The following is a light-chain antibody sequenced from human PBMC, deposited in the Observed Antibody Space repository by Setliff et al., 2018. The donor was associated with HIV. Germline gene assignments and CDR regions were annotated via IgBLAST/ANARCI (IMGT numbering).Light chain of an antibody. J-gene: IGLJ3*02. CDR2: DVS. CDR1: NSDIGGYDY. Sequence: QSALTQPASVSGSPGQSITISCTGSNSDIGGYDYVSWYQQHPGKAPRLILFDVSDRPSGVSDRFSGSKSGNTASLTIAGLRTEDEGDYYCSSYAGNTPLWVFGGGT. V-gene: IGLV2-14*03. CDR3: SSYAGNTPLWV.